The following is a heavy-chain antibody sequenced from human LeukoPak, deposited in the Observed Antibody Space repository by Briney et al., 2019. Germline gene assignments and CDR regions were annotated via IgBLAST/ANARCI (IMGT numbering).Heavy chain of an antibody. CDR2: IKSNTDGGTT. D-gene: IGHD3-16*02. V-gene: IGHV3-15*01. CDR1: GFTFSNAW. CDR3: TAVYRVEGHYYYYMDG. J-gene: IGHJ6*03. Sequence: GGSLRLSCAASGFTFSNAWMSWVRQAPGKGLEWLGRIKSNTDGGTTDYAAPVKGRFTISRDDSKNTLYLQMNSLKTEDTAVYYCTAVYRVEGHYYYYMDGWGKGTTVTISS.